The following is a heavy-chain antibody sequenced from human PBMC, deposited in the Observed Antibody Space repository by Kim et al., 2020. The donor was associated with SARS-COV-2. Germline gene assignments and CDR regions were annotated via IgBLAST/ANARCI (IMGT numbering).Heavy chain of an antibody. CDR3: AKSMWFYGSGSYGGFDP. CDR2: ISGSGGST. D-gene: IGHD3-10*01. J-gene: IGHJ5*02. CDR1: GFTFSSYA. Sequence: GGSLRLSCAASGFTFSSYAMSWVRQAPGKGLEWVSAISGSGGSTYYADTVKGRFTISRDNSKNTLYLQMNSLRAEDTAVYYCAKSMWFYGSGSYGGFDPWGQGTLVTVSS. V-gene: IGHV3-23*01.